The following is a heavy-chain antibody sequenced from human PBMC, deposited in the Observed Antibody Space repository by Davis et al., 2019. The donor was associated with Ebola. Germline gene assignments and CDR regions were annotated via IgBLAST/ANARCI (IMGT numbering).Heavy chain of an antibody. V-gene: IGHV1-69*13. D-gene: IGHD3-10*01. CDR3: ARVGHRVRGVILWLEY. CDR2: IIPIFGTA. J-gene: IGHJ4*02. Sequence: AASVTVSCKASGGTFSSYALSWVRQAPGQGLEWVGGIIPIFGTANYAQKFQGRVTITADESTSTAYMELSSLRSDDTAVYYCARVGHRVRGVILWLEYWCQGTLVTVSS. CDR1: GGTFSSYA.